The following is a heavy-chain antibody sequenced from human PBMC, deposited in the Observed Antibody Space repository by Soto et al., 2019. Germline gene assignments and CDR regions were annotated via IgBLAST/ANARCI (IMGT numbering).Heavy chain of an antibody. V-gene: IGHV2-5*02. Sequence: QITLNESGPTVVRPTETLTLTCRFSGLSLTTGGVGVAWIRQPPGKAPEWFALIYWDDGKRYSASLKSRLTITKDTSKNQVVLTVSDLDPTDTATYYCAHRVLRTVFGLVTTTAIYFDFWGQGTPVAVSS. CDR2: IYWDDGK. CDR3: AHRVLRTVFGLVTTTAIYFDF. CDR1: GLSLTTGGVG. D-gene: IGHD3-3*01. J-gene: IGHJ4*02.